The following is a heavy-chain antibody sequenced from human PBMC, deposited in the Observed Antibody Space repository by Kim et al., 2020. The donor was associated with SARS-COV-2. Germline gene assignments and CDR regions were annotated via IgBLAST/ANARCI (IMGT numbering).Heavy chain of an antibody. J-gene: IGHJ6*02. Sequence: GGSLRLSCVASGFTLSSYIMSWVRQAPGKGLEWVSGISGSDGSTYYADFVKGRSTISRDNSKNTLYLEMNSLRAEDTAIYYCAKEAEVGNFYGMDVGGQGTTVTVSS. V-gene: IGHV3-23*01. CDR1: GFTLSSYI. CDR2: ISGSDGST. CDR3: AKEAEVGNFYGMDV.